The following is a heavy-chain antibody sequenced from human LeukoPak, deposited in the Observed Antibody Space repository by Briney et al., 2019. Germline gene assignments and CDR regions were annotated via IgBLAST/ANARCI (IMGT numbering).Heavy chain of an antibody. V-gene: IGHV3-30*18. Sequence: GGSLRLSCAASGFTFSRYGMHWVRQAPGKGLEWVAVISYDGSNKYYADSVKGRFTISRDNSKNTLYLQMNSLRAEDTAVYYCAKSGSNRFDYWGQGALVTVSS. J-gene: IGHJ4*02. CDR2: ISYDGSNK. CDR3: AKSGSNRFDY. D-gene: IGHD5-24*01. CDR1: GFTFSRYG.